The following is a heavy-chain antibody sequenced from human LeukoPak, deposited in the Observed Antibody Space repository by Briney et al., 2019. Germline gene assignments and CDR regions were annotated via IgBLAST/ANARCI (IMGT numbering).Heavy chain of an antibody. Sequence: ASVKVSCKASGYTFTSYYMHWVRQAPGQGLEWMGIINPSGGSTSYAQKFQGRVTMTRDTSTTTVYMEVSSLRSEDTAVYYCARGIANFWSGYSSHFDYWGQGTLVTVSS. CDR2: INPSGGST. D-gene: IGHD3-3*01. V-gene: IGHV1-46*01. J-gene: IGHJ4*02. CDR3: ARGIANFWSGYSSHFDY. CDR1: GYTFTSYY.